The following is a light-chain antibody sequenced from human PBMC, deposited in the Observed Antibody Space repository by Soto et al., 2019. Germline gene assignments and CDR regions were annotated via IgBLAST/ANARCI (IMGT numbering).Light chain of an antibody. V-gene: IGKV3-20*01. CDR1: QSVISNY. CDR2: GAS. CDR3: QQYGSSPPYT. Sequence: EIVLTQSPGTLSLSPGERATLSCRASQSVISNYLAWYQQKPGQAPRLLIYGASSRATGIPDRFSCSGSGTHFTLTISRLEPEDFAVYYCQQYGSSPPYTFGQGTKLEI. J-gene: IGKJ2*01.